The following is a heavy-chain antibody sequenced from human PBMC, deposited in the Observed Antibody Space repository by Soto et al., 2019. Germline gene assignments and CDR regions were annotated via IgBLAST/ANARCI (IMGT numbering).Heavy chain of an antibody. Sequence: SETLSLSCAVYGGSFSGYYWSWIRQPPGKGLEWIGEINHSGSTNYNPSLKSRVTISVDTSKNQFSLKLSSVTAADTAVYYCARGVLWKSPYFDYWDQGTLVTVSS. D-gene: IGHD3-10*01. CDR2: INHSGST. J-gene: IGHJ4*02. CDR3: ARGVLWKSPYFDY. CDR1: GGSFSGYY. V-gene: IGHV4-34*01.